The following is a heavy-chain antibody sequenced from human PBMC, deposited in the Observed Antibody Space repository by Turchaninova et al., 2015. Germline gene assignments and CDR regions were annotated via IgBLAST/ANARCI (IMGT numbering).Heavy chain of an antibody. CDR3: ARSWLSPPLTRSDY. CDR1: GYSISSGYY. D-gene: IGHD3-16*01. V-gene: IGHV4-38-2*01. CDR2: IYHSGST. Sequence: QVQLQESGPGLVKPSETLSLTCAVSGYSISSGYYWGWIRQPPGKGLEWFGTIYHSGSTYYHPSLKSRVTISVDTAKNQFSLKLSSVTAADTAVYYCARSWLSPPLTRSDYWGQGILVTVSS. J-gene: IGHJ4*02.